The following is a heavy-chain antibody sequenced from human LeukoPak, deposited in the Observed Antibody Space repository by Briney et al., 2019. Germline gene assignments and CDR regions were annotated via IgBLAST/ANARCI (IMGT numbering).Heavy chain of an antibody. J-gene: IGHJ6*02. CDR2: IIPIFGTA. Sequence: ASVKVSCKASGDTLNSYAISWVRQAPGQGLEWMGGIIPIFGTANYAQKFQGRVTITADESTSTAYMELSSLRSEDTAVYYCAREYYYDSSGYWYYYGMDVWGQGTTVTVSS. CDR3: AREYYYDSSGYWYYYGMDV. D-gene: IGHD3-22*01. V-gene: IGHV1-69*13. CDR1: GDTLNSYA.